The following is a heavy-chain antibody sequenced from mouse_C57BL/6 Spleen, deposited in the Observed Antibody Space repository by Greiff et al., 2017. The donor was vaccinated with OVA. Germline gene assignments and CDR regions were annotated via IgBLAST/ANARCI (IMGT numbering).Heavy chain of an antibody. CDR1: GYTFTDYN. CDR3: ARSSSGYSAWFAY. Sequence: VHVKQSGPELVKPGASVKIPCKASGYTFTDYNMDWVKQSHGKSLEWIGDINPNNGGTIYNQKFKGKATLTVDKSSSTAYMELRSLTSEDTAVDYCARSSSGYSAWFAYWGQGTLVTVSA. V-gene: IGHV1-18*01. D-gene: IGHD3-2*02. J-gene: IGHJ3*01. CDR2: INPNNGGT.